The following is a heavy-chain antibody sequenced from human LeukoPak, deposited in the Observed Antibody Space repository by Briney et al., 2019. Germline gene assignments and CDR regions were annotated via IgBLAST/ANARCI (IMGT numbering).Heavy chain of an antibody. CDR1: GYTFTSYD. D-gene: IGHD3/OR15-3a*01. CDR3: ARDGPYYYYMDV. CDR2: MSPNSGNT. V-gene: IGHV1-8*01. J-gene: IGHJ6*03. Sequence: ASVRLSCTASGYTFTSYDINWVRQATGQGLEWMGWMSPNSGNTGYAQKFQGRVTMTRNTSISTAYMELSSLRSEDTAVYYCARDGPYYYYMDVWGKGTTVTVSS.